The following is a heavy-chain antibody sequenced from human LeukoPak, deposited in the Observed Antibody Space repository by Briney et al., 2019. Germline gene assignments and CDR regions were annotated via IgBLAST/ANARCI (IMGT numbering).Heavy chain of an antibody. V-gene: IGHV4-39*07. CDR2: IYYSGST. D-gene: IGHD6-19*01. J-gene: IGHJ6*03. CDR3: ARMVGQWLATYLDYYMDV. CDR1: GGSISSSSYY. Sequence: SETLSLTCTVSGGSISSSSYYWGWIRQPPGKGLEWIGSIYYSGSTYYNPSLKSRVTISVDTSKNQFSLKLSSVTAADTAVYYCARMVGQWLATYLDYYMDVWGKGTTVTISS.